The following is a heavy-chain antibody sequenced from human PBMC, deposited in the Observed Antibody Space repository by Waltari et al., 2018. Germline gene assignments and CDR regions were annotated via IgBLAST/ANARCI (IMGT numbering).Heavy chain of an antibody. D-gene: IGHD5-18*01. V-gene: IGHV3-48*01. CDR2: ISSSSQTI. J-gene: IGHJ5*02. CDR3: ARDSEPGGYTFSPPPDS. Sequence: EVQLVESGGGLVEPGGSLGLSCAADGFSFSAYRMIWFRQAPGKCLEWFSYISSSSQTIYYADSVKGRFTVSRDNARNSLLLQMRSLRVDDTAVYFCARDSEPGGYTFSPPPDSWGQGTMVAVSS. CDR1: GFSFSAYR.